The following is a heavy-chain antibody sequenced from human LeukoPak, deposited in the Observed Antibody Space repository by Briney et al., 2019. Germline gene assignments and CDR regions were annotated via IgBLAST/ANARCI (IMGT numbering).Heavy chain of an antibody. CDR2: IYYSGST. CDR3: ARDRYYFDY. J-gene: IGHJ4*02. Sequence: SETLSLTCTVSGGSISSYYWSWIRQPPGKGLEWIGYIYYSGSTNYNPSLKSRVTISVDTSKNQFSLKLSSVTAADTAVYYCARDRYYFDYWGQGTLVTVSS. V-gene: IGHV4-59*01. CDR1: GGSISSYY.